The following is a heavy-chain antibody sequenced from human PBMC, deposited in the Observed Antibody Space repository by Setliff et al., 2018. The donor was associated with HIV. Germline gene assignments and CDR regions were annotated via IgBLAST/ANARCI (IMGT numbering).Heavy chain of an antibody. CDR3: AKTTPQPHYYYYVDV. V-gene: IGHV1-18*01. Sequence: ASVKVSCKASGYIFSTYGISWVRQAPGQGLEWMGWIGAANGNTHYAQKVQGRVTLTTDTSTNTAYMELRSLRSDDAAVYYCAKTTPQPHYYYYVDVWGKGTTVTVSS. CDR2: IGAANGNT. D-gene: IGHD4-17*01. CDR1: GYIFSTYG. J-gene: IGHJ6*03.